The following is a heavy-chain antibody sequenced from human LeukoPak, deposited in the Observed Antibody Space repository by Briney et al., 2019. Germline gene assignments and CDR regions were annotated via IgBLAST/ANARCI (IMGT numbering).Heavy chain of an antibody. CDR3: ARDYGDYSNWFDP. CDR1: GYTFTGYY. V-gene: IGHV1-2*02. J-gene: IGHJ5*02. Sequence: ASVKVSCKASGYTFTGYYMHWVRQAPGQGLEWVGWINPNSGGTNYAQKFQGRVTMTRDTSISTAYMELSRLRSDDTAVYYCARDYGDYSNWFDPWGQGTLVTVSS. CDR2: INPNSGGT. D-gene: IGHD4-17*01.